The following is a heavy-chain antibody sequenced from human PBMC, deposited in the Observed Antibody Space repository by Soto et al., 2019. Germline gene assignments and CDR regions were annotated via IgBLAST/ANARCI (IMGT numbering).Heavy chain of an antibody. CDR3: ARGEGYSRPLDAFDI. CDR2: INPNSGGT. CDR1: GYTFTGYY. J-gene: IGHJ3*02. Sequence: QVQLVQSGAEVKKPGASVKVSCKASGYTFTGYYMHWVRQAPGQGLEWMGWINPNSGGTNYAQKFQGRVTMTRDTSISTAYMELSRLRSDDTAVYYCARGEGYSRPLDAFDIWGQGTMVTASS. D-gene: IGHD6-13*01. V-gene: IGHV1-2*02.